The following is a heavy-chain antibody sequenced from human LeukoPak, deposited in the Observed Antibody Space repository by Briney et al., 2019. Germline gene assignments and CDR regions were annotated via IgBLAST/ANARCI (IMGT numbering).Heavy chain of an antibody. J-gene: IGHJ3*02. CDR1: GGSISSGTYS. CDR2: IYNSGST. CDR3: AREGGNCSGGSCYSGAFDI. V-gene: IGHV4-30-4*07. Sequence: MSSETLSLTCAVSGGSISSGTYSWTWMRQPPGKGLEWIGYIYNSGSTFNNPSLNSRVTISVDTSKNQFSLKLSSVTAADTAMYYCAREGGNCSGGSCYSGAFDIWGQGTLVTVSS. D-gene: IGHD2-15*01.